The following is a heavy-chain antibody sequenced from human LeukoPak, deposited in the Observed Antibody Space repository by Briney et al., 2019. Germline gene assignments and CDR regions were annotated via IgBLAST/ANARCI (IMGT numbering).Heavy chain of an antibody. Sequence: GGSLRLSCAASGFSFSSYWMHWVRQAPGKGLVWVSRIKSDGISTSYADSVKGRFTISRDNAKNTLYLQMNSLRAEDTAVYYCARDRHYNMDVWGQGTTVSVSS. CDR2: IKSDGIST. V-gene: IGHV3-74*01. CDR3: ARDRHYNMDV. J-gene: IGHJ6*02. CDR1: GFSFSSYW.